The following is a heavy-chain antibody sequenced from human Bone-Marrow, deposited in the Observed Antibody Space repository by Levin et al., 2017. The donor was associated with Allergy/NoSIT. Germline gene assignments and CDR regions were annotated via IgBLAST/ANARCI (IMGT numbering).Heavy chain of an antibody. V-gene: IGHV3-30-3*01. CDR3: ARDLRWGTTCNAYSNCESFDS. J-gene: IGHJ4*02. D-gene: IGHD4-11*01. Sequence: GGSLRLSCAASGFTFSTYSMHWVRQAPGKGLEWVAVISYDESNKYYADSVKGRFTISRDNSKNTLYLQMSGLRPEDMAVYYCARDLRWGTTCNAYSNCESFDSWGQGPLVTVSS. CDR1: GFTFSTYS. CDR2: ISYDESNK.